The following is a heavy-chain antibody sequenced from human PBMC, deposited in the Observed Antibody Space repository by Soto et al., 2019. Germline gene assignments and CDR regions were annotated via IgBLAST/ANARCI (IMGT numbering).Heavy chain of an antibody. J-gene: IGHJ4*02. V-gene: IGHV3-66*01. D-gene: IGHD6-13*01. CDR1: GFTVSSNY. CDR3: ARDRAAAGHDY. CDR2: IYSGGST. Sequence: GGSLRLSCAASGFTVSSNYMSWVRQAPGKGLEWVSVIYSGGSTYYADSVKRRFTISRDNSKNTLYLQMNSLRAEDTAVYYCARDRAAAGHDYWGQGTLVTVSS.